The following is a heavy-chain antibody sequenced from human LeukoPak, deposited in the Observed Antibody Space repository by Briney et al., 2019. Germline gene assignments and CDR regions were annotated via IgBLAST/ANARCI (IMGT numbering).Heavy chain of an antibody. Sequence: ASVKVSCKASGYTFTSYGISWVRQAPGQGLEWMGWISAYNGNTNYAQKLQARVTMTTDTSTSTAYMELRSLRSDDTAVYYCAREFTMVRELNWFDPWGQGTLVTVSS. CDR1: GYTFTSYG. CDR2: ISAYNGNT. CDR3: AREFTMVRELNWFDP. V-gene: IGHV1-18*01. J-gene: IGHJ5*02. D-gene: IGHD3-10*01.